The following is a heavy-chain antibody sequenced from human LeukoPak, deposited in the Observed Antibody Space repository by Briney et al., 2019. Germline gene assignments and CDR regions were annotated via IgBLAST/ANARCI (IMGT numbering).Heavy chain of an antibody. Sequence: PGGSLRLSCAASGFTFSSHAMNWVRQPPGKGLDWVSSIDKSGDGAFYADSVKGRFTISRDNSKNTLYLQMNSLRAEDTAVYYCAKRGDSGYDYEDYYYYGMDVWGQGTTVTVSS. CDR3: AKRGDSGYDYEDYYYYGMDV. CDR2: IDKSGDGA. J-gene: IGHJ6*02. V-gene: IGHV3-23*01. D-gene: IGHD5-12*01. CDR1: GFTFSSHA.